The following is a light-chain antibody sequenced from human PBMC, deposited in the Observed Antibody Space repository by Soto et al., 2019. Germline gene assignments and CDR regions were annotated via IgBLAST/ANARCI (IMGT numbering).Light chain of an antibody. Sequence: EIVLTQSPATLSLSPGERATLSCRASQSVSSYLAWYQQKPGQAPRLLIYDASNRATGNPARFSGSGSGTDFTVTISILELEDFAVYYFRQHSNWLPLHPFGQGTKLEIK. CDR2: DAS. CDR1: QSVSSY. V-gene: IGKV3-11*01. CDR3: RQHSNWLPLHP. J-gene: IGKJ2*01.